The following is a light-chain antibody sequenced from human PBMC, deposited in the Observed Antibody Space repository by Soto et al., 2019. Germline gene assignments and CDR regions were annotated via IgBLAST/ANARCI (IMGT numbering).Light chain of an antibody. CDR3: CSHAGSYTYV. CDR2: DVT. CDR1: SSDVGGYNY. V-gene: IGLV2-11*01. Sequence: QSALTQPRSVSGSPGQSLTISCTGTSSDVGGYNYVSWYQQYPGKVPKLMIYDVTKRLSGVPDRFSGSKSGNTASLTISGLQAEDEADYYCCSHAGSYTYVFGTGTQLTVL. J-gene: IGLJ1*01.